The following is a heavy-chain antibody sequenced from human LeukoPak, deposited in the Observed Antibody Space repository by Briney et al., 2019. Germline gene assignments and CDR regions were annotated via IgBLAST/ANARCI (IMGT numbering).Heavy chain of an antibody. CDR1: GFTFDDFA. CDR2: ISWNGGSI. J-gene: IGHJ5*02. V-gene: IGHV3-9*01. D-gene: IGHD2-8*01. Sequence: GGSLRLSCAASGFTFDDFAIHWVRQAPGKGLEWVSGISWNGGSIEYADSVKGRFTISRDDAKNSLYLQMYSLRTEDTAFYYCAKAEGFFGGYYDHWGQGTLVTVSS. CDR3: AKAEGFFGGYYDH.